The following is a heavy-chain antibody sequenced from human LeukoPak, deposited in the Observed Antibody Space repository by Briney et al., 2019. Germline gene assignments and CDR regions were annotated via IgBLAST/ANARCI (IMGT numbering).Heavy chain of an antibody. CDR3: ARDLSRTPLQNGY. V-gene: IGHV4-34*01. D-gene: IGHD2-15*01. CDR1: GGSFSGYY. CDR2: IYHSGST. Sequence: SETLSLTCAVYGGSFSGYYWSWIRQPPGKGLEWIGEIYHSGSTNYNPSLKSRVTISVDKSKNQFSLKLSSVTAADTAVYYCARDLSRTPLQNGYWGQGTLVTVSS. J-gene: IGHJ4*02.